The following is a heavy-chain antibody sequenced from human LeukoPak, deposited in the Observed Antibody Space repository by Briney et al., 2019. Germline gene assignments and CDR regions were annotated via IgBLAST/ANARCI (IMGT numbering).Heavy chain of an antibody. J-gene: IGHJ4*02. D-gene: IGHD2-2*01. CDR2: VDPEDGET. CDR3: ATDAPAAIEFDY. V-gene: IGHV1-69-2*01. Sequence: GASAKVSCKVSGYTFTDYYMHWVQHAPGKGLEWMGLVDPEDGETIYAEKFQGRVTITADTSTDTAYMELSSLRSEDTAVYYCATDAPAAIEFDYWGQGTLVTVSS. CDR1: GYTFTDYY.